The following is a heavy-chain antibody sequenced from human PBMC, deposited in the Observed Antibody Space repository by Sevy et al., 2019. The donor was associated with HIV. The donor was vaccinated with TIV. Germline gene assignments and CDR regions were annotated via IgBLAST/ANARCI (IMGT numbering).Heavy chain of an antibody. J-gene: IGHJ5*02. CDR1: GYTFTGYY. CDR3: ARGFYYYDSSGYYWP. Sequence: ASVKVSCKASGYTFTGYYMHWVRQAPGQGLEWMGWINPNSGGTNYAQKFQGRVTMTRDTSISTAYMELSRLRSDDTAVDYCARGFYYYDSSGYYWPWGQGTLVTVSS. V-gene: IGHV1-2*02. D-gene: IGHD3-22*01. CDR2: INPNSGGT.